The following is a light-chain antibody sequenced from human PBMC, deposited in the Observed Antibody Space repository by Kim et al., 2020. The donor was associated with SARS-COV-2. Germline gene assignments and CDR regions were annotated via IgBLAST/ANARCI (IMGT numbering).Light chain of an antibody. V-gene: IGLV3-19*01. J-gene: IGLJ2*01. CDR1: SSRSYY. CDR3: NSRDSSGNHP. CDR2: GKN. Sequence: VALGQTVRITCQGDSSRSYYASWYQQKPGQAPVLVIYGKNNRPSGIPDRFSGSSSGNTASLTITGAQAEDEADYYCNSRDSSGNHPFGGGTKLTVL.